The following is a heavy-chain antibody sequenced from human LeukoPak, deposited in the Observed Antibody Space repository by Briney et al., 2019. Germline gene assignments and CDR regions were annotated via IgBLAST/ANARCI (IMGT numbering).Heavy chain of an antibody. J-gene: IGHJ4*02. Sequence: PGRSLRLSCAASGFTFSSYGMHWVRQAPGKGLEWVAVISYDGSNKYYADSVKGRFTISRDNSKNTLYLQMNSLRAEDTAVYYCARVLYYYDSSGILDYWGQGTLVTVSS. V-gene: IGHV3-30*03. CDR2: ISYDGSNK. D-gene: IGHD3-22*01. CDR3: ARVLYYYDSSGILDY. CDR1: GFTFSSYG.